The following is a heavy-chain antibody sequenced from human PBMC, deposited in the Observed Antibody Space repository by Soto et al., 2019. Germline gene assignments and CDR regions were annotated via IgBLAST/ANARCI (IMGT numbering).Heavy chain of an antibody. Sequence: EASVKVSCKASGYTFTSYGISWVRQAPGQGLEWMGWISAYNGNTNYAQKLQGRVTMTTDTSTSTAYMELRSLRSDDTAVYYCARVDSSGWYDYYYYYGMDVWGQGTTVTVSS. CDR2: ISAYNGNT. J-gene: IGHJ6*02. CDR1: GYTFTSYG. CDR3: ARVDSSGWYDYYYYYGMDV. D-gene: IGHD6-19*01. V-gene: IGHV1-18*01.